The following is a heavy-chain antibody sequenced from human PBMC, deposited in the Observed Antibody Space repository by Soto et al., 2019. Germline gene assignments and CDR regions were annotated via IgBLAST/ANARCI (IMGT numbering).Heavy chain of an antibody. J-gene: IGHJ4*02. CDR1: GGSISSSSYY. CDR3: ARHILGEGQQLAYFDY. D-gene: IGHD6-13*01. Sequence: PSETLSLTCTVSGGSISSSSYYWGWIRQPPGKGLEWIGSIYYSGSTYYNPSLKSRVTISVDTSKNQFSLKLSSVTAADTAVYYCARHILGEGQQLAYFDYWGQGTLVTVSP. CDR2: IYYSGST. V-gene: IGHV4-39*01.